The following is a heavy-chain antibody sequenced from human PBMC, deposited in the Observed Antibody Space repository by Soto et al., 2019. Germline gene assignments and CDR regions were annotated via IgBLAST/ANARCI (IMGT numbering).Heavy chain of an antibody. CDR1: GGSISSYF. V-gene: IGHV4-59*01. CDR2: IYYSGST. J-gene: IGHJ4*02. D-gene: IGHD1-20*01. CDR3: ARPTYNSGSPFDY. Sequence: SETLSLTSTVSGGSISSYFWSWIRQPPGKGLEWIGYIYYSGSTNYNPSLKSRVTISVDTSKNQFSLKLSSVTAADTAVYYCARPTYNSGSPFDYWGQGTLVTSPQ.